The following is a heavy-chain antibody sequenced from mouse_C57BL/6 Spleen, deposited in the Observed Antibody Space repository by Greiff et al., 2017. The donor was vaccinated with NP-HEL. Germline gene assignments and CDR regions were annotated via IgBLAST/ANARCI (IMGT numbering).Heavy chain of an antibody. Sequence: EVQLQQSGPELVKPGASVKISCKASGYTFTDYYMNWVKQSHGKSLEWIGDINPNNGGTSYNQKFKGKATLTVDKSSSTAYMELRSLTSEDSAVYYCARHDTWFAYWGQGTLVTVSA. V-gene: IGHV1-26*01. CDR1: GYTFTDYY. J-gene: IGHJ3*01. D-gene: IGHD2-3*01. CDR2: INPNNGGT. CDR3: ARHDTWFAY.